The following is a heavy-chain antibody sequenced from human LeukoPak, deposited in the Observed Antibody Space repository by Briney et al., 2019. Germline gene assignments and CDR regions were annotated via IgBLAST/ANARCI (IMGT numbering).Heavy chain of an antibody. CDR3: AREYSGYDPNFDY. J-gene: IGHJ4*02. V-gene: IGHV3-23*01. Sequence: GGSLRLSCTASGFTLSSYEMSWIRQAPGKGLEWVSSIDYSGGDTHYADSVKGRFTISRDNSKNTLYLQMNSLRAEDTAVYYCAREYSGYDPNFDYWGQGTLVTVSS. CDR2: IDYSGGDT. CDR1: GFTLSSYE. D-gene: IGHD5-12*01.